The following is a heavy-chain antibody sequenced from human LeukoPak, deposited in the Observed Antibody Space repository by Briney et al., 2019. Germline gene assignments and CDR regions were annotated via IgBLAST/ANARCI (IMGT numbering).Heavy chain of an antibody. V-gene: IGHV4-59*01. CDR2: MQSTGNS. J-gene: IGHJ4*02. CDR3: ARDKRHSYGRYFAH. Sequence: SETLSLTCSVSGDSLSTYHWNWIRKPPGKGLERSAFMQSTGNSKYNPSLKSRATMSVDTSKNQVVLNLSSVTAADTAVYYCARDKRHSYGRYFAHWGQGMLVTVSS. CDR1: GDSLSTYH. D-gene: IGHD5-18*01.